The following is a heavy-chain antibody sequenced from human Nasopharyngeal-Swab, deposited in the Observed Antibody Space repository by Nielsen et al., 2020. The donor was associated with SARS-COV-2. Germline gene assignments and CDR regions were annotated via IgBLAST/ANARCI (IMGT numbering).Heavy chain of an antibody. D-gene: IGHD3-16*01. CDR1: GFTFSSYE. V-gene: IGHV3-74*01. CDR3: ARERRAGGRYYFDY. J-gene: IGHJ4*02. Sequence: GGSLRLSCAASGFTFSSYEMNWVRQAPGKGLVWVSRINSDGSSTSYADSVKGRFTISRDNAKSTLYLQMNSLRAEDTAVYYCARERRAGGRYYFDYWGQGTLVTVSS. CDR2: INSDGSST.